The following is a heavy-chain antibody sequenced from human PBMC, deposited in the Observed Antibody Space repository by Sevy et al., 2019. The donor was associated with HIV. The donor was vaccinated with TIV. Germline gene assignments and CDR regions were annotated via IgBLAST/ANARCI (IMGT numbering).Heavy chain of an antibody. Sequence: ASVKVSCKASGYTFASYGISWVRQAPGQGLEWMGWISAYNGNTNYAQKLQGRVTMTTDTSTSTAYMELRSLRSDDTAVYYCARDGYLGTESYYFDYWGQGTLVTVSS. V-gene: IGHV1-18*01. CDR2: ISAYNGNT. CDR3: ARDGYLGTESYYFDY. J-gene: IGHJ4*02. D-gene: IGHD7-27*01. CDR1: GYTFASYG.